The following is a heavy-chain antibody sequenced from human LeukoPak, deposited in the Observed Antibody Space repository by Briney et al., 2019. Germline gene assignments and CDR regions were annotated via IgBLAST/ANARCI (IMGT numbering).Heavy chain of an antibody. D-gene: IGHD3-3*01. Sequence: GASVKVSCKASGYTFTGYYMHWVRQAPGQGLEWMGWINPNSGGTNYAQKFQGRVTITADKSTSTAYMELSSLRSEDTAVYYCARVVDFWSGRTPYYYYYMDVWGKGTTVTVSS. J-gene: IGHJ6*03. CDR2: INPNSGGT. CDR1: GYTFTGYY. CDR3: ARVVDFWSGRTPYYYYYMDV. V-gene: IGHV1-2*02.